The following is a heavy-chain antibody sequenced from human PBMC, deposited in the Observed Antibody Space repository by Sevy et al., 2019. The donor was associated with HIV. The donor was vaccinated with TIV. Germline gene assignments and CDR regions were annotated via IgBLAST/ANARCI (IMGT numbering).Heavy chain of an antibody. CDR3: ASGTGV. CDR2: IIPSGGST. V-gene: IGHV1-46*01. Sequence: ASVKVSCKTSGYTFTTFYVHWVRQAPGQGLEWMGIIIPSGGSTTYAQKFQGRVTMTRDTSTSTVYMELRSLISEDTAVYYCASGTGVWGQGTPVTVSS. D-gene: IGHD1-26*01. CDR1: GYTFTTFY. J-gene: IGHJ4*02.